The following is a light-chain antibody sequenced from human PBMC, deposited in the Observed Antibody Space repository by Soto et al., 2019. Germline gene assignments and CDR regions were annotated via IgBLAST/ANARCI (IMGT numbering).Light chain of an antibody. CDR3: QQYYSTPRT. J-gene: IGKJ1*01. Sequence: DIVVTQSPDSLVVSLGERVTINCKSSQSVSYSSNNKNYLAWYQQKAGQPPKLLIYWASTRESGVPDRFRGSGSGTDFTLTISSLQAEDVAVYYCQQYYSTPRTFGQGTKVEIK. V-gene: IGKV4-1*01. CDR2: WAS. CDR1: QSVSYSSNNKNY.